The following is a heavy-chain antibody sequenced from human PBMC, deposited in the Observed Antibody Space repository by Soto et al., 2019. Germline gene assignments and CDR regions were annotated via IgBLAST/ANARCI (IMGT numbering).Heavy chain of an antibody. J-gene: IGHJ4*02. Sequence: EVQLLESGGGLVQPGGSLRLSCAASGFTFSSYAMSWVRQAPGKGLEWVSAISGSGGSTYYADSVKGRFTISRDNSNNTLDLQMNSLRAEDTAVYYCAKAPKRVEQGIRFDYWGQGTLVTVSS. D-gene: IGHD1-1*01. CDR1: GFTFSSYA. CDR2: ISGSGGST. CDR3: AKAPKRVEQGIRFDY. V-gene: IGHV3-23*01.